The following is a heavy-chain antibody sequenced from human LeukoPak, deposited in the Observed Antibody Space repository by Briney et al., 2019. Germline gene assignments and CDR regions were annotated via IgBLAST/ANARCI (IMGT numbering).Heavy chain of an antibody. V-gene: IGHV3-48*03. Sequence: PGGSLRPSCAASGFTFSNEMNWVRQAPGKGLEWVSYISSSGSTIYYADSVKGRFTISRDNAKNSLYLQMNSLRAEDTAVYYCAELGITMIGGVWGKGTTVTISS. CDR3: AELGITMIGGV. D-gene: IGHD3-10*02. J-gene: IGHJ6*04. CDR1: GFTFSNE. CDR2: ISSSGSTI.